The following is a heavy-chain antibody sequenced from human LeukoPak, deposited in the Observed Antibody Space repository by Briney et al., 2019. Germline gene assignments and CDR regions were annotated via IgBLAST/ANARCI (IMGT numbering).Heavy chain of an antibody. Sequence: GGSLRLSCAAAGFTFSHYGMSWVRQAPGKGLEWVSSLSGSGNKTYYADSVKGRFTISRENSKDTVYLEMSSLRSDDTAVYYCARVPPSLYSGYDTLSYWGQGTLVTVSS. CDR1: GFTFSHYG. CDR2: LSGSGNKT. V-gene: IGHV3-23*01. J-gene: IGHJ4*02. CDR3: ARVPPSLYSGYDTLSY. D-gene: IGHD5-12*01.